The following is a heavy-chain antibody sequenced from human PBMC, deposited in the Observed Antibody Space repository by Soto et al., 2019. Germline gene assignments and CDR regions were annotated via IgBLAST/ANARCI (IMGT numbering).Heavy chain of an antibody. Sequence: ASVKVSCKASGYTFTNYGITWVRQAPGQGLEWMGWISAYNGDTHYTQRLQGRVTMTTDTSTSTAYMELRGLRSDDTAVYYCAREGTADFGVVTDNWFDPWGQGALVTVSS. CDR2: ISAYNGDT. CDR1: GYTFTNYG. V-gene: IGHV1-18*01. CDR3: AREGTADFGVVTDNWFDP. D-gene: IGHD3-3*01. J-gene: IGHJ5*02.